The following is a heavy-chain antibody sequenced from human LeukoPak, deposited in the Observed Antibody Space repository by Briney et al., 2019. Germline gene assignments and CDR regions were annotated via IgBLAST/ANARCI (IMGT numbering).Heavy chain of an antibody. CDR2: IFYTGST. CDR3: ARGSLDFDY. J-gene: IGHJ4*02. Sequence: SQTLSLTCTVSGGSISSGGYYWSWIPQHPGKGLEWIGYIFYTGSTHYNPSLKSRVTISVDTSKNQFSLKLSSMTAADTAVYYCARGSLDFDYWGQGTLVTVSS. V-gene: IGHV4-31*03. CDR1: GGSISSGGYY.